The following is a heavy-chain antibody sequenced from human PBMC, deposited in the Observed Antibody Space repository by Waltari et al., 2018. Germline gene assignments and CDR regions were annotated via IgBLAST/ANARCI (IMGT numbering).Heavy chain of an antibody. D-gene: IGHD6-13*01. J-gene: IGHJ4*02. CDR1: GYSISRGYY. CDR3: ARYSPLGSWDVFDY. V-gene: IGHV4-38-2*01. CDR2: IYHRGST. Sequence: QVQLQESGPGLVKPSETLSLTCAVSGYSISRGYYWGWIRQPPGKGLEWIGSIYHRGSTYYNPSLKSRVTISVDTSKNQFSLKLSSVTAADTAVYYCARYSPLGSWDVFDYWGQGTLVTVSS.